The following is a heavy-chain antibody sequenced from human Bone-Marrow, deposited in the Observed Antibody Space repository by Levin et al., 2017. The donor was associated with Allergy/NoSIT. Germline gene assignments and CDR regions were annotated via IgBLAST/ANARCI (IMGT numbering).Heavy chain of an antibody. D-gene: IGHD1-14*01. Sequence: PGESLKISCKASGYTFTGYYLHWVRQAPGQGLEWMGWINPDGGGINYAQNFQGRVTMTRDTSISTAYMELTRLTSDDTAVYYCARYRAGESPFDYWGQGTLVTVSS. J-gene: IGHJ4*02. CDR3: ARYRAGESPFDY. V-gene: IGHV1-2*02. CDR2: INPDGGGI. CDR1: GYTFTGYY.